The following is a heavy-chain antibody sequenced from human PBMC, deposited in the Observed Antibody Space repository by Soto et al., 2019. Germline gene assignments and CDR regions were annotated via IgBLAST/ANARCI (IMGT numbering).Heavy chain of an antibody. CDR2: IYYSGST. CDR3: ARDAPHYGMDV. CDR1: GGSISSSGYY. V-gene: IGHV4-31*03. J-gene: IGHJ6*02. Sequence: SETLSLTCTVSGGSISSSGYYWSWIRQHPGKGLEWIGYIYYSGSTYYNPSLKSRVTISVDQSKNQFSLKLSSVTAADTAVYYCARDAPHYGMDVWGQGTTVTVSS.